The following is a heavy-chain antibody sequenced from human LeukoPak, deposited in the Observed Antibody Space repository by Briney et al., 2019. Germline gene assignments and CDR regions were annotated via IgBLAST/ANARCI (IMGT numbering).Heavy chain of an antibody. D-gene: IGHD1-1*01. V-gene: IGHV3-23*01. CDR2: ISGSGGST. CDR3: AKGQERESRLDS. CDR1: GFTFSSYA. Sequence: GGSLRLSCAASGFTFSSYAMSWVRQAPGKGLEWVSAISGSGGSTYYADSVKGRFTISRDNSKNTLYLQMNTLRAEDTALYYCAKGQERESRLDSWGQGTQVTVSS. J-gene: IGHJ4*02.